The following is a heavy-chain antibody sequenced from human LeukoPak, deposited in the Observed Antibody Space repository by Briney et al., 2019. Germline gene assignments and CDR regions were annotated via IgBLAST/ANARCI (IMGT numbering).Heavy chain of an antibody. CDR3: ARYDFNEFFDY. V-gene: IGHV4-34*01. CDR2: INHSGST. J-gene: IGHJ4*02. CDR1: GGSFSGYY. D-gene: IGHD3-3*01. Sequence: SETLSLTCAVYGGSFSGYYWSWIRQPPGKGLEWIGEINHSGSTNYNPSLKSRVTISVDTSKNQFSLKLSSVTAADTAVYYCARYDFNEFFDYWGQGTLVTVSS.